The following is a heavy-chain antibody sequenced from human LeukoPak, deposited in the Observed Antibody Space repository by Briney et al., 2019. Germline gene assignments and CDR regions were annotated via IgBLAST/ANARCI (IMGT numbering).Heavy chain of an antibody. CDR1: GFTFSSYS. J-gene: IGHJ1*01. CDR2: ISSSSSYI. CDR3: ARDLRKSSSSGEYFQH. V-gene: IGHV3-21*01. D-gene: IGHD6-6*01. Sequence: PGGSLRLSCAASGFTFSSYSMNWVRQAPGKGLEWVSSISSSSSYIYYADSVKGRFTISRDNAKNSLYLQMNSLRAEDTAVYYCARDLRKSSSSGEYFQHWGQGTLVTVSS.